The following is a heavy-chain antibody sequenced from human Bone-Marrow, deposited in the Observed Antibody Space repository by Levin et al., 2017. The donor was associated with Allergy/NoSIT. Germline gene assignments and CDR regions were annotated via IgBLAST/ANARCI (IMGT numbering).Heavy chain of an antibody. Sequence: PSETLSLTCAASGFTFSSYWMSWVRQTPGVGLEWVANIDEDGSDKYYVDSVNGRFTISRDNAKNSLYLQMNSLRAEDTALYYCARAGAAGTTDYWGQGTLVTVSS. CDR2: IDEDGSDK. D-gene: IGHD1-1*01. CDR3: ARAGAAGTTDY. CDR1: GFTFSSYW. V-gene: IGHV3-7*01. J-gene: IGHJ4*02.